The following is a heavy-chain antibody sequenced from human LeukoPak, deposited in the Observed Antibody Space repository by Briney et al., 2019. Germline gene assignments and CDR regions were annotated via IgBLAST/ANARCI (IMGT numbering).Heavy chain of an antibody. CDR2: MNPNSGGT. CDR3: AIRNGLYDSGYGY. CDR1: GYTFTGYY. D-gene: IGHD3-10*01. J-gene: IGHJ4*02. V-gene: IGHV1-2*02. Sequence: ASVKVSCKASGYTFTGYYMHWVRQAPGQGLEWMGWMNPNSGGTNYAQKFQGRVTMTRDTSISTAYMELSRLRSDDTAVYHCAIRNGLYDSGYGYWGQGTLVTVSS.